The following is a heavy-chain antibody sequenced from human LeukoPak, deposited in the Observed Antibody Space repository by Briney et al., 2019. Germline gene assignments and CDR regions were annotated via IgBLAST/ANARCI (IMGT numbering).Heavy chain of an antibody. CDR3: AREGYYDYVWGSYRRYYFDY. V-gene: IGHV3-7*01. Sequence: GGSLRLSCAASGFTFSSYWMSWVRQAPGKGLEWVANIKQDGSEKYYVDSVKGRFTISRDNAKNSLYLQMNSLRAEDTAVYYCAREGYYDYVWGSYRRYYFDYWGQGTLVTVSS. J-gene: IGHJ4*02. CDR1: GFTFSSYW. CDR2: IKQDGSEK. D-gene: IGHD3-16*02.